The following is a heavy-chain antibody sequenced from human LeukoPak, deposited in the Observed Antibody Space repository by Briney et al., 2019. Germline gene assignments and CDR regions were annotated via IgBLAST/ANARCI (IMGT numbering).Heavy chain of an antibody. Sequence: GGSLRLSCAASGFPFSTYDMHWVRQAPDKGLQWVAVVSSDGYRTDYPDSVRGRFTISRDNFKNTVDLQMISVTAEDTAMYFCAKGLGTGSVLARPLHYWGQGTLVTVSS. D-gene: IGHD3-10*01. CDR1: GFPFSTYD. CDR3: AKGLGTGSVLARPLHY. CDR2: VSSDGYRT. V-gene: IGHV3-30*18. J-gene: IGHJ4*02.